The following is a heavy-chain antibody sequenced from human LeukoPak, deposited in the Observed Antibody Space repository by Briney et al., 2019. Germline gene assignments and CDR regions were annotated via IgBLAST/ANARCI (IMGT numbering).Heavy chain of an antibody. CDR3: ARSDRAYYYYGMDV. CDR2: INHSGST. D-gene: IGHD1-14*01. J-gene: IGHJ6*04. V-gene: IGHV4-34*01. CDR1: GGSFSGYY. Sequence: SETLSLTCAVYGGSFSGYYWSWIRQPPGKGLEWIGEINHSGSTNYNPSLKSRVTISVDTSKDQFSLKLGSVTAADMAVYYCARSDRAYYYYGMDVWGKGTTVTVSS.